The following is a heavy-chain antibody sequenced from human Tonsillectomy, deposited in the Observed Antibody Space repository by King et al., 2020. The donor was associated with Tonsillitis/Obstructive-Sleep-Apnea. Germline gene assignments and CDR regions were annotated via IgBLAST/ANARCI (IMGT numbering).Heavy chain of an antibody. V-gene: IGHV6-1*01. CDR2: TYYRSKWYN. D-gene: IGHD2-8*01. CDR3: AREEGDIVLMVYAYGPFDY. J-gene: IGHJ4*02. Sequence: VQLQQSGPGLVKPSQTLSLTCAISGDSVSSNSAAWNWIRQSPSRGLEWLGRTYYRSKWYNDYAVSVKSRITINPDTSKNQFSLQLNSVTPEDTAVYYCAREEGDIVLMVYAYGPFDYWGQGTLVTVSS. CDR1: GDSVSSNSAA.